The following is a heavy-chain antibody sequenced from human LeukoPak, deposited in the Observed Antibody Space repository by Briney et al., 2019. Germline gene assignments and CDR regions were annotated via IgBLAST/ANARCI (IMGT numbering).Heavy chain of an antibody. D-gene: IGHD6-6*01. CDR3: ARFSIAARRFDY. CDR1: GYTFTSYD. Sequence: GASVKVSCKASGYTFTSYDINWVRQATGQGLEWMGWMNPNSGNTGYAQKFQGRVTMTRNTSISTAYMELSSLRSEDTAVYYCARFSIAARRFDYWGQGTLVTVSS. V-gene: IGHV1-8*01. J-gene: IGHJ4*02. CDR2: MNPNSGNT.